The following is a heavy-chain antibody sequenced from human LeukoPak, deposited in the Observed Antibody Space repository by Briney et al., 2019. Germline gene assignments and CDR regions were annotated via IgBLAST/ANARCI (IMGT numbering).Heavy chain of an antibody. V-gene: IGHV3-11*04. Sequence: RGSLRLSCAAPGFTFSDYFMTWIRQAPGKGLEWVSYISGSGSNKYYADSVKGRFTISRDNAKNSLYLQMNSLRVEDTAVYYCATSQSSVAGIIGDWGQGTLVTVSS. J-gene: IGHJ4*02. CDR3: ATSQSSVAGIIGD. D-gene: IGHD6-19*01. CDR2: ISGSGSNK. CDR1: GFTFSDYF.